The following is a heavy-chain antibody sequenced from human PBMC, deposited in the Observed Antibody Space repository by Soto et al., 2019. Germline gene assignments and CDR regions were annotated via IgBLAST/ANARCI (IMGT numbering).Heavy chain of an antibody. V-gene: IGHV1-24*01. Sequence: ASVKVSCKLSGQTLSETSIQWVRQTPGRGLEWMGGFDSENGGSLYAQNFRGRLTVTEDTSTDTAYMELTTLTSEDTAVYYCATEFWVWQSGNYCLESWGQGSLVTVSS. J-gene: IGHJ4*02. D-gene: IGHD3-3*01. CDR1: GQTLSETS. CDR2: FDSENGGS. CDR3: ATEFWVWQSGNYCLES.